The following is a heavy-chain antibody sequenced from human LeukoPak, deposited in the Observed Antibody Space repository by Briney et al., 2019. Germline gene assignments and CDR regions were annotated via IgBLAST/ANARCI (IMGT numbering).Heavy chain of an antibody. CDR1: GYSISSGYY. Sequence: PSETLSLTCTVSGYSISSGYYWGWIRQPPGKGLEWIGSIYHSGSTYYNPSLKSRVTISVDTSKNQFSLKLNSVTAADTAVYYCARDGRYYYAFDIWGQGTMVTVSS. D-gene: IGHD1-26*01. CDR3: ARDGRYYYAFDI. CDR2: IYHSGST. J-gene: IGHJ3*02. V-gene: IGHV4-38-2*02.